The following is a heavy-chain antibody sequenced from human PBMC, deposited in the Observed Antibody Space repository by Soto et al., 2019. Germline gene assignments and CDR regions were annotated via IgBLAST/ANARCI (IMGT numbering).Heavy chain of an antibody. CDR2: IIPIFGKA. CDR3: ATAYYDDNSCYDHYSYYYGMDV. V-gene: IGHV1-69*05. CDR1: VCTFSRYA. D-gene: IGHD3-22*01. Sequence: SSVNVSCQASVCTFSRYAIIWVRQAPGQGLAWMGGIIPIFGKANYAQKLQGRVTITTDESTSTAYMELSSLNSEDTAVYYCATAYYDDNSCYDHYSYYYGMDVWGQGTTVTVSS. J-gene: IGHJ6*01.